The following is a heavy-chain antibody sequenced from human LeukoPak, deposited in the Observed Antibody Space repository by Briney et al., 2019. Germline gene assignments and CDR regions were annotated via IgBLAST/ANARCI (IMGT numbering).Heavy chain of an antibody. CDR2: IKQDGSEK. Sequence: GESLRLSWAVYGFTFSSYWMSWVRQAEGKGLEWVANIKQDGSEKYYVDSVKGRFTISRDNAKNSLYLQMNSLRAEDTAVYYCAREDCSGGSCYSDYWGQGTLVTVSS. CDR1: GFTFSSYW. V-gene: IGHV3-7*01. J-gene: IGHJ4*02. D-gene: IGHD2-15*01. CDR3: AREDCSGGSCYSDY.